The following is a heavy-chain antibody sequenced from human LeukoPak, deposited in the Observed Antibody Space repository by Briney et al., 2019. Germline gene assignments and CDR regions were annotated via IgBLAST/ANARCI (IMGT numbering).Heavy chain of an antibody. CDR1: GFTFSSYG. CDR3: AKGEGSSWFAPYYYYYYGMDV. Sequence: PGRSLRLSCAASGFTFSSYGMHWVRQAPGKGLEWVVVISYDGSNKYYADSVEGRFTISRDNSKNTLYLQMNSLRAEDTAVYYCAKGEGSSWFAPYYYYYYGMDVWGQGTTVTVSS. V-gene: IGHV3-30*18. J-gene: IGHJ6*02. CDR2: ISYDGSNK. D-gene: IGHD6-13*01.